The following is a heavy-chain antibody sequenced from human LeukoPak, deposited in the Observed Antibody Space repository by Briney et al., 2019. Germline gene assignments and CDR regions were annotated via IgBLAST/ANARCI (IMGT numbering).Heavy chain of an antibody. CDR3: ARDRHYDFWSGYYTGPMDV. J-gene: IGHJ6*03. V-gene: IGHV1-69*13. CDR1: GGTFSSYA. CDR2: IIRIFGTA. D-gene: IGHD3-3*01. Sequence: ASVKVSCKASGGTFSSYAISWVRQAPGQGLEWMGGIIRIFGTANYAQKFQGRVTITADESTSTAYMELSSLRSEDTAVYYCARDRHYDFWSGYYTGPMDVWGKGTTVTVSS.